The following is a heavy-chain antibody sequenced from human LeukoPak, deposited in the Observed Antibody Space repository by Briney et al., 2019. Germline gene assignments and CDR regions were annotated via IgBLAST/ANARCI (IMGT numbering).Heavy chain of an antibody. CDR3: VLGGFDY. CDR1: GFTFSSYW. Sequence: GGSLRLSCAASGFTFSSYWMPWVREAAGKELVWFSRMNSDGSSTSYADSVKGRFTISRDNAKNTLYLQMTSLRAEDTAVYYCVLGGFDYWGQGTLVTVSS. D-gene: IGHD3-16*01. J-gene: IGHJ4*02. CDR2: MNSDGSST. V-gene: IGHV3-74*01.